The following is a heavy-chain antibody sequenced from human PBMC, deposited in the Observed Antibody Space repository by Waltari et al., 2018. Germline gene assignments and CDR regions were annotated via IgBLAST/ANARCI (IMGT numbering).Heavy chain of an antibody. Sequence: EVQLVESGGGLVQPGGSLRLSCAASGFTFSSYWMHWVRQAPGKGLVWVSRIKIDGSGTIYADSVKGRFTISRDNAKNTLYLQMNSLRAEDTAVYYCAEGGIGVGATRGFDYWGQGTLVTVSS. CDR1: GFTFSSYW. J-gene: IGHJ4*02. D-gene: IGHD1-26*01. CDR3: AEGGIGVGATRGFDY. CDR2: IKIDGSGT. V-gene: IGHV3-74*01.